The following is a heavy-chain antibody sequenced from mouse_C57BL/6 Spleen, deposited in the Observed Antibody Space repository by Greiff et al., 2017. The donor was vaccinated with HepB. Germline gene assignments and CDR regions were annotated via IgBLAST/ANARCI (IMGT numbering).Heavy chain of an antibody. V-gene: IGHV5-4*01. CDR3: ARDYYGSSSFAY. CDR2: ISDGGSYT. Sequence: EVKLVESGGGLVKPGGSLKLSCAASGFTFSSYAMSWVRQTPEKRLEWVATISDGGSYTYYPDNVKGRFTISRDNAKNNLYLQMSHLKSEDTAMYYCARDYYGSSSFAYWGQGTLVTVSA. CDR1: GFTFSSYA. D-gene: IGHD1-1*01. J-gene: IGHJ3*01.